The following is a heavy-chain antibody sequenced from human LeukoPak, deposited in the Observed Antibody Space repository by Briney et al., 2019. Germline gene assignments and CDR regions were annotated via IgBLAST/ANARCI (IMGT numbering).Heavy chain of an antibody. V-gene: IGHV4-59*08. J-gene: IGHJ4*02. CDR1: GGSFNSYY. CDR3: ARHKYSSGWLIDY. Sequence: SETLSLTCTVSGGSFNSYYWSWIRQPPGKGLEWIGYIYYTGSTNYNPSLKSRVTISVDTSKIQFSLRLSSVTAADTAVYYCARHKYSSGWLIDYWGQGTLVTVSS. D-gene: IGHD6-19*01. CDR2: IYYTGST.